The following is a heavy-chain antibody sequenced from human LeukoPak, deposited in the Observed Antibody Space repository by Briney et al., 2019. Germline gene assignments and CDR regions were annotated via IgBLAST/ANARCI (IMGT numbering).Heavy chain of an antibody. CDR2: ISYDGSNK. CDR1: GFTLSSYA. J-gene: IGHJ3*02. CDR3: AKGWSKENYAFDI. V-gene: IGHV3-30*04. D-gene: IGHD6-13*01. Sequence: PGGSLRLSRAASGFTLSSYAMHWVRQAPGKGLEWGAVISYDGSNKYYADSVKGRFTISRDNSKNTLYLQMNSLRAEDTAVYYCAKGWSKENYAFDIWGQGTMVTVSS.